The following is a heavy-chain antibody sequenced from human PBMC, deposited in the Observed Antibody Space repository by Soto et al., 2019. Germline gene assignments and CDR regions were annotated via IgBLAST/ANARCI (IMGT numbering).Heavy chain of an antibody. CDR3: ARYEYCSTTTCRNTWFTP. CDR1: GGTFSSYT. D-gene: IGHD6-6*01. J-gene: IGHJ5*02. Sequence: SVKVSCKASGGTFSSYTISWVRQAPGQGLEWMGRIIPILGIANYAQKFQGRVTITADKSTSTAYMELSSLRSEDTAVYYCARYEYCSTTTCRNTWFTPWGQGTQVTVPS. V-gene: IGHV1-69*02. CDR2: IIPILGIA.